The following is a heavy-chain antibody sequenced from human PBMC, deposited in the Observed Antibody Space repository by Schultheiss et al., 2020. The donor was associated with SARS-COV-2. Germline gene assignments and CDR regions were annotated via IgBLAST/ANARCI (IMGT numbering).Heavy chain of an antibody. CDR3: ARVGATPPGYFDY. V-gene: IGHV4-31*03. D-gene: IGHD1-26*01. CDR2: IYYSGST. CDR1: GGSISSGGYY. J-gene: IGHJ4*02. Sequence: SETLSLTCPVSGGSISSGGYYWSWIRQHPGKGLEWIGYIYYSGSTYYNPSLKSRVTISVDTSKNQFSLKLSSVTAADTAVYYCARVGATPPGYFDYWGQGTLVTVSS.